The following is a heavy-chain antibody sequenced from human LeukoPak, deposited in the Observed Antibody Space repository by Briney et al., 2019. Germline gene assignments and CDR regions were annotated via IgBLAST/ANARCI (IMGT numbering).Heavy chain of an antibody. CDR2: ISGSNT. Sequence: PGGSLRLSCAASGFTFTNYAMSWVRQAPGKGLEWVSSISGSNTHYADSVKGRFIISRDNSKRTLYLHMNGLRAEDTAVYCCAKGRDSTSRGDAFDIWGQGTLVTVSS. V-gene: IGHV3-23*01. CDR1: GFTFTNYA. CDR3: AKGRDSTSRGDAFDI. D-gene: IGHD6-6*01. J-gene: IGHJ3*02.